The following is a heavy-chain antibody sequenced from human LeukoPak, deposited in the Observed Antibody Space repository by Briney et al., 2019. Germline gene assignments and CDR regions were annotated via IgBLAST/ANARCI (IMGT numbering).Heavy chain of an antibody. CDR2: ISYGESNK. J-gene: IGHJ4*02. Sequence: GGSLRLSCAASGFTFSSYAMHWVRQAPGKGLEWVAFISYGESNKYYADSVKGRFTISRDNSKNTLYLQMNSLRAEDTAVYYCARDPQNWGQGTLVTVSS. V-gene: IGHV3-30-3*01. CDR3: ARDPQN. CDR1: GFTFSSYA.